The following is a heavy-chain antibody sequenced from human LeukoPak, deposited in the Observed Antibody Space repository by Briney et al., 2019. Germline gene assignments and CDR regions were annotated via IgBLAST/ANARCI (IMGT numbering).Heavy chain of an antibody. CDR3: ARNSLRYFDWLLDH. D-gene: IGHD3-9*01. CDR2: IYYSGST. Sequence: PSETLSLTCTVSGGSISSYYWSWIRQPPGKGLEWIGYIYYSGSTNYNPSLKSRVTISVDTSKNQFSLKLSSVTAADTAVYYCARNSLRYFDWLLDHWGQGTLVTVSS. CDR1: GGSISSYY. V-gene: IGHV4-59*08. J-gene: IGHJ4*02.